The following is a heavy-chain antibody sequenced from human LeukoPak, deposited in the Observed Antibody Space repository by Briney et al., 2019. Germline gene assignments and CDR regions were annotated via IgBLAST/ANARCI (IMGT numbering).Heavy chain of an antibody. D-gene: IGHD2-21*01. Sequence: ASVKVSCKASGYTFTAYYMHWVRQAPGQGLEWMGWINLNNGGTNYAQKFQGWVTMTRDTSISTAYMELSRLRSDDTAVYYCARGKQLWNFDSWGQGTLVTVSS. CDR2: INLNNGGT. V-gene: IGHV1-2*04. CDR1: GYTFTAYY. CDR3: ARGKQLWNFDS. J-gene: IGHJ4*02.